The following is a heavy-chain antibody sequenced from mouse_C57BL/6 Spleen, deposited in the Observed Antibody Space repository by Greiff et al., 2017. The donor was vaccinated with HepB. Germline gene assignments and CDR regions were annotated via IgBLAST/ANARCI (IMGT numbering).Heavy chain of an antibody. CDR1: GYSFTSYY. J-gene: IGHJ2*01. Sequence: QVQLQQSGPELVKPGASVKISCKASGYSFTSYYIHWVKQRPGQGLEWIGWIYPGSGNTKYNEKFKGKATLTADTSSSTAYMQLSSLTSEDSAVYYCARPYDYYFDYWGQGTTLTVSS. CDR2: IYPGSGNT. V-gene: IGHV1-66*01. D-gene: IGHD2-4*01. CDR3: ARPYDYYFDY.